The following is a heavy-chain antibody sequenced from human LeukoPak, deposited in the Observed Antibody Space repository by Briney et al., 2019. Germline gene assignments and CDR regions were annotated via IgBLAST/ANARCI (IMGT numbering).Heavy chain of an antibody. CDR1: GFSFDDYA. CDR3: AKVIGYCSSTSCSLFDDAFDV. CDR2: ISGDAGST. V-gene: IGHV3-43*02. D-gene: IGHD2-2*03. Sequence: PGGSLRLSCAASGFSFDDYAMHWVRQAPGKGPEWVSLISGDAGSTYYADSVRGRFSISRDNSKNSLFLQMNSLRTEDTAFYFCAKVIGYCSSTSCSLFDDAFDVWGQGTMVTVSS. J-gene: IGHJ3*01.